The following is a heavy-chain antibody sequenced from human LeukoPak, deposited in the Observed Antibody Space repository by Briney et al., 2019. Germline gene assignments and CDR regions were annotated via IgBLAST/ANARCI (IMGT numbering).Heavy chain of an antibody. J-gene: IGHJ4*02. CDR2: IKQDGSEK. D-gene: IGHD3-9*01. CDR1: GFTFSSYW. V-gene: IGHV3-7*04. Sequence: PGGSLRPSCAASGFTFSSYWMSWVRQAPGKGLEWVANIKQDGSEKYYVDSVKGRFTISRDNAKNSLYLQMNSLRAEDTAVYYCARDGDILTGYYLDYWGQGTLVTVSS. CDR3: ARDGDILTGYYLDY.